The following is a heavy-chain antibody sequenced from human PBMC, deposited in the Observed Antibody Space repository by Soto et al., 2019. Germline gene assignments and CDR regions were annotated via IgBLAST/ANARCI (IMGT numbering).Heavy chain of an antibody. Sequence: QVQLQESGPGLVKPSETLSLTCTVSGASISSYYWNWIRQPPGKGLEWIGYMQDSGSTSYNPSLKSRVTISVDTSRNQLSLNLTSVTAADTAVYYCAAPPRYWGQGILVTVSS. CDR1: GASISSYY. CDR3: AAPPRY. V-gene: IGHV4-59*01. D-gene: IGHD6-6*01. CDR2: MQDSGST. J-gene: IGHJ4*02.